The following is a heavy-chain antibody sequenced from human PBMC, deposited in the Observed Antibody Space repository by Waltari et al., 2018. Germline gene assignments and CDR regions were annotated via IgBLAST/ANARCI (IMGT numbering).Heavy chain of an antibody. J-gene: IGHJ4*02. CDR1: GYSISSGYY. CDR3: ARKPIISGHYYYFDY. D-gene: IGHD1-26*01. CDR2: IYHSGST. V-gene: IGHV4-38-2*01. Sequence: QVQLQESGPGLVEPSATLSLTCAVSGYSISSGYYWGWIRQPPGKGLEWIGNIYHSGSTSYNPSLKSRVTISVDTSKNQFSLKLNSVTAADTAVYCCARKPIISGHYYYFDYWGQGTLVTVSS.